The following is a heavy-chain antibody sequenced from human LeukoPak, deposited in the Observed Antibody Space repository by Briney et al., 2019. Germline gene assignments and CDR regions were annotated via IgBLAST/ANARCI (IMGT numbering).Heavy chain of an antibody. CDR1: GYSISSGYY. CDR3: ARHDNKRYYYYMDV. CDR2: INHSGST. D-gene: IGHD1-1*01. Sequence: SETLSLTCTVSGYSISSGYYWSWIRQPPGKGLEWIGEINHSGSTNYNPSLKSRVTISVDTSKNQFSLKLSSVTAADTAVYYCARHDNKRYYYYMDVWGKGTTVTISS. V-gene: IGHV4-38-2*02. J-gene: IGHJ6*03.